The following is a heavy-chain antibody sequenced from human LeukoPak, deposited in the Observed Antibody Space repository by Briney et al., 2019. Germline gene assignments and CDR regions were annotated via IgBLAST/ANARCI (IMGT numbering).Heavy chain of an antibody. J-gene: IGHJ6*03. CDR2: ISGSGGST. CDR1: GFTFSSYA. D-gene: IGHD3-10*01. V-gene: IGHV3-23*01. CDR3: ANILSPARALKDYYYYMDV. Sequence: PGGSLRLSCAASGFTFSSYAMSWVRQAPGKGLEWVSAISGSGGSTYYADSVKGRFTISRDNSKNTLYLQMNSLRAEDTAVYYCANILSPARALKDYYYYMDVWGKGTTVTVSS.